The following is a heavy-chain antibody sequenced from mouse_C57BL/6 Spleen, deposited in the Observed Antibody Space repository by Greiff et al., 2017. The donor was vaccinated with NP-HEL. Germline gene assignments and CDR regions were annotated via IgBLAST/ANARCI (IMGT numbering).Heavy chain of an antibody. V-gene: IGHV6-3*01. J-gene: IGHJ1*03. CDR1: GFTFSNYW. CDR3: TPITTVVAPYFDV. CDR2: IRLKSDNYAT. Sequence: EVQRVESGGGLVQPGGSMKLSCVASGFTFSNYWMNWVRQSPEKGLEWVAQIRLKSDNYATHYAESVKGRFTISRDDSKSSVYLQMNNLRAEDTGIYYCTPITTVVAPYFDVWGTGTTVTVSS. D-gene: IGHD1-1*01.